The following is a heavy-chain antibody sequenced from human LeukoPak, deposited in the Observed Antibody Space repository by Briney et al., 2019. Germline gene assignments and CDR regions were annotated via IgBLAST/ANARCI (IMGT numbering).Heavy chain of an antibody. V-gene: IGHV1-69*05. J-gene: IGHJ5*02. D-gene: IGHD2-2*02. CDR1: GGTFSSYA. CDR3: ARGFQLLYGNWFDP. Sequence: ASVSVSCKASGGTFSSYAISWVRQAPGQGLEWMGGIIPIFGTANYAQKFQGRVTITTDESTSTAYMELSSLRSEDTAVYYCARGFQLLYGNWFDPWGQGTLVTVSS. CDR2: IIPIFGTA.